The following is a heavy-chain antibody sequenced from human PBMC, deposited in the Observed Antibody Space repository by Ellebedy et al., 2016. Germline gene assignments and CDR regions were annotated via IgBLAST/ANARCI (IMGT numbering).Heavy chain of an antibody. D-gene: IGHD1-1*01. CDR1: GYTFTGYY. CDR3: VRFPNWNDGYTTFAP. CDR2: INPDTLGT. J-gene: IGHJ5*02. V-gene: IGHV1-2*02. Sequence: ASVKVSXXASGYTFTGYYIHWVRQAPGQGLEWMGWINPDTLGTNYAQKFRGRVTMTWDTTIRTAYTELTRLTSDDTAVYYCVRFPNWNDGYTTFAPWGQGTLVTVSS.